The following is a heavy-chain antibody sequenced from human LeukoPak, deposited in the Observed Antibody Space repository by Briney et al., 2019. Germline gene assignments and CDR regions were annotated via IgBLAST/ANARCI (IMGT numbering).Heavy chain of an antibody. CDR3: VRDIGPGDS. D-gene: IGHD3-10*01. J-gene: IGHJ4*02. V-gene: IGHV3-74*03. Sequence: GGSLRLSRAASGFSFSIRWMHWVRQAPGKGLVWVSRINADGTITTYADSVKGRFTISRDNAKNTLYLQMNGLRADDTAVYYCVRDIGPGDSWGQGTLVTVSS. CDR1: GFSFSIRW. CDR2: INADGTIT.